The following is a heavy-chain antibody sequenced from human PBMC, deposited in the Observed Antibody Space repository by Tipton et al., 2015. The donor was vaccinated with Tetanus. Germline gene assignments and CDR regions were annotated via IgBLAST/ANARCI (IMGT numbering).Heavy chain of an antibody. D-gene: IGHD2-2*01. CDR2: IYYSGST. Sequence: TLSLTCSVSGASLSSGDYFWSWLRQSPGKGLEWIGYIYYSGSTNYNPSLKSRVTISVDTSKNQFSLKLSSVTAADTAIYYCAREVPAAGHFDSWGQGTLVTVSS. CDR1: GASLSSGDYF. V-gene: IGHV4-61*08. CDR3: AREVPAAGHFDS. J-gene: IGHJ4*02.